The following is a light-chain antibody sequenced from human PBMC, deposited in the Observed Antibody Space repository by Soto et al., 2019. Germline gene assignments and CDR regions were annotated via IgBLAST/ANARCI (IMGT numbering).Light chain of an antibody. J-gene: IGKJ2*01. V-gene: IGKV1-39*01. CDR3: QQSYSTPPYT. CDR2: AAS. CDR1: QSISIY. Sequence: DIQMTQSPSSLSASVGDRVTITCRASQSISIYLNWYQKNPGKAPKLLIYAASSLQSGVPSRFSGSGSGTDFTLTISSLQPEDFATYYCQQSYSTPPYTFGQGTELEIK.